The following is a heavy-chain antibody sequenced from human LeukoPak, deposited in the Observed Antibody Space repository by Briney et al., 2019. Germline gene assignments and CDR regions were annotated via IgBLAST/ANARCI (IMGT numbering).Heavy chain of an antibody. J-gene: IGHJ5*01. V-gene: IGHV3-30*18. Sequence: GGSLRLCCVASGFTFITSSMHWVRQAPGKGLEWVAVTSYDGRSENYAESVKGRFSISRDNSNNTVYLQMSSLRPQDTAVYYCAKHYDYWSGYIRGFDSWGQGTLVTVSS. CDR2: TSYDGRSE. D-gene: IGHD3-3*01. CDR1: GFTFITSS. CDR3: AKHYDYWSGYIRGFDS.